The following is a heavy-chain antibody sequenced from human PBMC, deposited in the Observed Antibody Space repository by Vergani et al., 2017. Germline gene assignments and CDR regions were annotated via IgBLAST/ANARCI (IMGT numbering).Heavy chain of an antibody. CDR1: GGSFSTGGLS. V-gene: IGHV4-61*02. J-gene: IGHJ3*01. CDR2: IYTSGAP. Sequence: QVQLQESGPGLVKPSQTLSLTCTVSGGSFSTGGLSWTCLRQAAGKGLEWIGRIYTSGAPNYNPTLRSRAIMAVAASKKQFSLKWISGTAADTAVYYCARDGGDYDKDALDVWGQGTKVTVTS. D-gene: IGHD2-21*02. CDR3: ARDGGDYDKDALDV.